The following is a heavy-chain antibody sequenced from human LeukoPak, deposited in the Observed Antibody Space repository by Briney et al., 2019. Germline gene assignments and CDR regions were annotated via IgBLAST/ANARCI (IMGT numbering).Heavy chain of an antibody. CDR2: ISGSGGST. J-gene: IGHJ4*02. Sequence: PGGSLRLSCAASGYTFSSYAMSWVRQAPGKGLEWVSAISGSGGSTYYADSVKGRFTISRDNSKNTLYLQMNSLRAEDTAVYYCAKDRAYSSSWYNYWGQGTLVTVSS. V-gene: IGHV3-23*01. CDR1: GYTFSSYA. CDR3: AKDRAYSSSWYNY. D-gene: IGHD6-13*01.